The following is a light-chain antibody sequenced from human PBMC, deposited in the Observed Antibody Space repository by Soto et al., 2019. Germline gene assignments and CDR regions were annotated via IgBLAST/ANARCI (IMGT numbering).Light chain of an antibody. Sequence: EIVLTQSPATLSLSPGNRATLSCRASQSVSGYLAWYQQKPGQAPRLLIYDASNRATGIPARFSGSGSGTGFTLTITCLEPEDFAVYYFQQRSNWPSTFGEGTKVEN. CDR2: DAS. CDR3: QQRSNWPST. V-gene: IGKV3-11*01. J-gene: IGKJ4*01. CDR1: QSVSGY.